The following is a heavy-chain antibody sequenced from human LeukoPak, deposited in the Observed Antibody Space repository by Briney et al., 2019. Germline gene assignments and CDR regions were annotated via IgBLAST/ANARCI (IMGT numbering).Heavy chain of an antibody. CDR1: GFTVSSYA. CDR3: ARRYFDY. J-gene: IGHJ4*02. Sequence: GGSLRLSCAASGFTVSSYAMHWVRQPIGKGLEWVSALGIAGDTFYPGSVKGRFTISRENARNSLYLQMNSLRAEDTAVYYCARRYFDYWGQGTLVTVSS. D-gene: IGHD2-15*01. V-gene: IGHV3-13*01. CDR2: LGIAGDT.